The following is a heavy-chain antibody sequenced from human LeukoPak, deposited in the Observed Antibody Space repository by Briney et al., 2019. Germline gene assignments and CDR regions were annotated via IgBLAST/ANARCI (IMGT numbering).Heavy chain of an antibody. CDR2: IYTSGST. D-gene: IGHD5-12*01. Sequence: SETLSLTCTVSGGSISSYYWSWIRQPAGKGLEWIGRIYTSGSTNYNPSLKSRVTMSVDTSKNQFSLKLSSVTAADTAVYYCAGVVATMNYYGMDVWGQGTTVTVSS. CDR3: AGVVATMNYYGMDV. J-gene: IGHJ6*02. V-gene: IGHV4-4*07. CDR1: GGSISSYY.